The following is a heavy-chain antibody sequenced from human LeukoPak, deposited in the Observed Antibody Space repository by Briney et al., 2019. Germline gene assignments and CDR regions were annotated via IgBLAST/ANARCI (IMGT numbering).Heavy chain of an antibody. D-gene: IGHD6-19*01. Sequence: GGSLRLSCAASGFTFDDYGMSWVRQAPGKGLEWVSGISWNGGSTSCADSVKGRFTISRDNAKNSLYLQMNSLRAEDTALYYCARGLSIAVAGTVDYWGQGTLVTVSS. J-gene: IGHJ4*02. CDR3: ARGLSIAVAGTVDY. CDR1: GFTFDDYG. V-gene: IGHV3-20*04. CDR2: ISWNGGST.